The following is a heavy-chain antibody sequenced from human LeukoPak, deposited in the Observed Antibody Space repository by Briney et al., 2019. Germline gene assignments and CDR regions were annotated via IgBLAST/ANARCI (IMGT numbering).Heavy chain of an antibody. Sequence: PGGSLRLSCAASGFTVSSNYMSWVRQAPGRGLEWVSVIYSGGSTYYADSVRGRFTISRDTSKKTLYLQMNSLRTEDTAVYYCARESGSYLWRSWLNPWGQGTLVTVSS. CDR3: ARESGSYLWRSWLNP. CDR2: IYSGGST. V-gene: IGHV3-66*01. D-gene: IGHD3-16*01. J-gene: IGHJ5*02. CDR1: GFTVSSNY.